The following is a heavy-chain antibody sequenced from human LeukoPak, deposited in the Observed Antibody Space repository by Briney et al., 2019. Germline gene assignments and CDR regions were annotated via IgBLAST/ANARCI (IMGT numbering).Heavy chain of an antibody. CDR2: IWYDGGNK. D-gene: IGHD3-16*02. J-gene: IGHJ3*02. CDR3: ARVNRGDAFDI. Sequence: GGSLRLSCAASGFTFSSYGMHWVRQAPGKGLEGVAVIWYDGGNKFYADSLKGRFTICRYNYKNTLYLQMNSLTAEDTPVYYCARVNRGDAFDIWGPGTLVTVSS. V-gene: IGHV3-33*01. CDR1: GFTFSSYG.